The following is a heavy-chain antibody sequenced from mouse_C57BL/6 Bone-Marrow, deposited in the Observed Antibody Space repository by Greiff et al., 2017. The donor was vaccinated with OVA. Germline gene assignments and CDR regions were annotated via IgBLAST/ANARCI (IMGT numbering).Heavy chain of an antibody. CDR1: GFTFSSYT. CDR3: ARPIYPTWMDY. V-gene: IGHV5-9*01. CDR2: ISGGGGNT. J-gene: IGHJ4*01. Sequence: EVHLVESGGGLVKPGGSLKLSCAASGFTFSSYTMSWVRQTPEKRLEWVATISGGGGNTYYPDSVKGRFTISRDNAKNTLYLQMSSLRSEDTALYYCARPIYPTWMDYWGQGTSVTVSS.